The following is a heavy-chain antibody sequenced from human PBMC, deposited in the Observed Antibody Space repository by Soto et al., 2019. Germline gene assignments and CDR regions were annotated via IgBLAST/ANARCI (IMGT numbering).Heavy chain of an antibody. D-gene: IGHD1-26*01. J-gene: IGHJ6*02. CDR2: VKSKSDGEAT. Sequence: EAQLVESGGGVVKPGGSLRLSCGASGFTFRSAWMSWVRQAPGKGLEWVGRVKSKSDGEATDYGAPVKGRFIISRDDSKNTLYLQLNSLKNEDTGVYYCTTGVGATGFDYYYNGTDVWGRWTTVTVYS. V-gene: IGHV3-15*01. CDR1: GFTFRSAW. CDR3: TTGVGATGFDYYYNGTDV.